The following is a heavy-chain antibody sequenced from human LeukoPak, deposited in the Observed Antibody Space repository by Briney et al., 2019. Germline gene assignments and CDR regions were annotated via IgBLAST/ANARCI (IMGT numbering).Heavy chain of an antibody. CDR3: ARDYSGLIAAAGTIEFDY. CDR1: GFTFSSYE. D-gene: IGHD6-13*01. J-gene: IGHJ4*02. CDR2: ISSSGSTI. Sequence: PGGSLRLSCAASGFTFSSYEMNWVRQAPGKGLEWVSYISSSGSTIYYADSVKGRFTISRDNAKNSLYLQMNSLRAEDTAVYYCARDYSGLIAAAGTIEFDYWGQGTLVTVSS. V-gene: IGHV3-48*03.